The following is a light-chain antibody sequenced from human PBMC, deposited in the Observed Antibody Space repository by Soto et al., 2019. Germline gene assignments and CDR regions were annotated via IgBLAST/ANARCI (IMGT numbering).Light chain of an antibody. J-gene: IGKJ4*01. V-gene: IGKV1-39*01. CDR3: QQSHSTPLT. CDR2: AAS. CDR1: QNIDTY. Sequence: DIQLTPSPSSLSASVGDRVTITCRTSQNIDTYLNWYHQKPGEAPKLLIYAASSLQNGVPVRFSGRGSGTGFTLTISGLQPEDFGTYYCQQSHSTPLTFGGGTKVEIQ.